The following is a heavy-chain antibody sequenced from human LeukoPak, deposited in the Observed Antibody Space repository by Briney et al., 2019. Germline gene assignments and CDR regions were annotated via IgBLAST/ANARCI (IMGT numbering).Heavy chain of an antibody. CDR2: INQDASQK. CDR3: VRSLGGGSY. V-gene: IGHV3-7*03. J-gene: IGHJ4*02. Sequence: PGGSLRLSCAASGFIFGSYWMSWVRQAPGKGLQWVANINQDASQKYYLDSVKGRFTISRDNAKNSLYLQMNSLRVEDTAIYYCVRSLGGGSYWGQGTLVIVSP. D-gene: IGHD5-24*01. CDR1: GFIFGSYW.